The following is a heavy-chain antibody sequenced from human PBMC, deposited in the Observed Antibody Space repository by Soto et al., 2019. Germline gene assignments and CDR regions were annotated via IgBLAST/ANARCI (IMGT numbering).Heavy chain of an antibody. CDR1: GGSISSYY. Sequence: SETLSLTCTVSGGSISSYYWSWIRQPPGKGLEWIGYIYFRGSTNYNPSLKSRVTISVDTSKNQFSLKLSSVTAADTAVYYCARGESSDYWGQGTLVTVSS. V-gene: IGHV4-59*01. D-gene: IGHD6-6*01. CDR3: ARGESSDY. J-gene: IGHJ4*02. CDR2: IYFRGST.